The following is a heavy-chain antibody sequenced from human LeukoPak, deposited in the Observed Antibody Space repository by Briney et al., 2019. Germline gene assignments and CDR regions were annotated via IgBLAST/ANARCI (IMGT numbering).Heavy chain of an antibody. CDR1: PFGFSNFG. CDR2: IRRDGTYI. D-gene: IGHD1-26*01. CDR3: ASGGPTRGSLAY. J-gene: IGHJ4*02. V-gene: IGHV3-30*02. Sequence: GGSLRLSCAASPFGFSNFGMYWVRQTPDKGLVWVAYIRRDGTYINYLDSVKGRFSISRDNSKTTVWLQMHSLRVEDTALYYCASGGPTRGSLAYWGQGTLVTVSS.